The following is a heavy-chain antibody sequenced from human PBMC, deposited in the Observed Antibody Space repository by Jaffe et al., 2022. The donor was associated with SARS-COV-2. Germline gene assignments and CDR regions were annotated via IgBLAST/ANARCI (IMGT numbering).Heavy chain of an antibody. CDR1: GFTFSSYA. Sequence: EVQLLESGGGLVQPGGSLRLSCAASGFTFSSYAMSWVRQAPGKGLEWVSAISGSGGSTYYADSVKGRFTISRDNSKNTLYLQMNSLRAEDTAVYYCASPRRGLWFGEWYYYYGMDVWGQGTTVTVSS. V-gene: IGHV3-23*01. J-gene: IGHJ6*02. CDR3: ASPRRGLWFGEWYYYYGMDV. CDR2: ISGSGGST. D-gene: IGHD3-10*01.